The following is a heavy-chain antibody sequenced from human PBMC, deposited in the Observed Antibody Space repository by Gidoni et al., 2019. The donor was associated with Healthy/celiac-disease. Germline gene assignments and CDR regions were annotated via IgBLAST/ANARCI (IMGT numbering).Heavy chain of an antibody. J-gene: IGHJ3*02. CDR2: TYYRAKGYN. V-gene: IGHV6-1*01. CDR3: ARDHPSRKTVAGTSLVNDAFDI. Sequence: QVQLQQSGPGLVKPSQTLSLTCAISGDSVSSNSAAWNWIRQSPSRGLEWLGRTYYRAKGYNDYAVSVKSRITINPDTSKNQFSLQLNSVTPEDTAVYYCARDHPSRKTVAGTSLVNDAFDIWGQGTMVTVSS. D-gene: IGHD6-19*01. CDR1: GDSVSSNSAA.